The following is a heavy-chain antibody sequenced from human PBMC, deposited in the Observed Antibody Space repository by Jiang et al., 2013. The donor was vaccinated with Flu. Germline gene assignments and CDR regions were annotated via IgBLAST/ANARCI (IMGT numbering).Heavy chain of an antibody. V-gene: IGHV1-24*01. CDR3: ARLLYYYDSSLNYYGMDV. Sequence: GAEVKKPGASVKVSCKVSGYTLTELSMHWVRQAPGKGLEWMGGFDIEDGETIYAQKFQGRVTMTEDTSTDTAYMELSSLRSEDTAVYYCARLLYYYDSSLNYYGMDVWGQGTTVTVSS. CDR2: FDIEDGET. CDR1: GYTLTELS. D-gene: IGHD3-22*01. J-gene: IGHJ6*02.